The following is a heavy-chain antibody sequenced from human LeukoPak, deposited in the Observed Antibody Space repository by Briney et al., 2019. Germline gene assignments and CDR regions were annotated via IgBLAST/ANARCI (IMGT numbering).Heavy chain of an antibody. V-gene: IGHV3-53*05. CDR1: GFIISNNY. CDR3: AKVGPIYDFWSGYYSSYYYYYGMDV. CDR2: LFSDGDT. J-gene: IGHJ6*02. Sequence: GGSLRLSCAASGFIISNNYMSWVRQAPGKGLECVSVLFSDGDTYYADSVKGRFTISRDNSKNTLYLQMNSLRAEDTAVYYCAKVGPIYDFWSGYYSSYYYYYGMDVWGQGTTVTVSS. D-gene: IGHD3-3*01.